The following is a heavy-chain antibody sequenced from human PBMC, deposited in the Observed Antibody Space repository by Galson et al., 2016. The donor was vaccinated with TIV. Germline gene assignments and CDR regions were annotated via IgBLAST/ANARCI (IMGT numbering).Heavy chain of an antibody. J-gene: IGHJ4*02. V-gene: IGHV4-59*01. CDR3: ARERHWNGEIDF. Sequence: PGKGLEWIGYIYYRGRADYNPSLKSRVSISIDTSKNQFSLTLTSVTAADTAIYYCARERHWNGEIDFWGQGTLVTVSS. CDR2: IYYRGRA. D-gene: IGHD1-1*01.